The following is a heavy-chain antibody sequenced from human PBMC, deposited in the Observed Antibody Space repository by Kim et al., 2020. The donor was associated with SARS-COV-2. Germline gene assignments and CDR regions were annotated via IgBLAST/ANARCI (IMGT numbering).Heavy chain of an antibody. CDR3: ARGRSFVVAAPFYQHFQH. Sequence: SETLSLTCAVYGGSFSGYYWSWIRQPPGKGLEWIGEINHSGSTNYNPSLKSRVTISVDTSKNQFSLKLSSVTAADTAVYYCARGRSFVVAAPFYQHFQHWGQGTLVTVSS. D-gene: IGHD2-15*01. CDR1: GGSFSGYY. J-gene: IGHJ1*01. CDR2: INHSGST. V-gene: IGHV4-34*01.